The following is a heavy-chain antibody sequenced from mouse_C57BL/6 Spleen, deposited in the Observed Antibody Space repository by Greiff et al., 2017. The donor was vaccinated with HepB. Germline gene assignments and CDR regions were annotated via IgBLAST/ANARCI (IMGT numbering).Heavy chain of an antibody. CDR2: IWSGGST. J-gene: IGHJ3*01. CDR1: GFSLTSYG. Sequence: VQLQESGPGLVQPSQSLSITCTVSGFSLTSYGVHWVRQSPGKGLEWLGVIWSGGSTDYNAAFIYSMSISKDNSKSQVFYKMNSLQADDTAIYYCARNFRNWDSWFAYWGQGTLVTVSA. V-gene: IGHV2-2*01. CDR3: ARNFRNWDSWFAY. D-gene: IGHD4-1*01.